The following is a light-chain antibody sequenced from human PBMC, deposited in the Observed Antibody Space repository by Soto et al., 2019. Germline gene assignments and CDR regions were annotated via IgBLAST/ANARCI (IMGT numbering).Light chain of an antibody. CDR3: QQRSDWPPGIT. J-gene: IGKJ3*01. Sequence: EIVLTQSPATLSLSPGERATLSCRASQSVSSYLAWYQQKPGQAPRLLIYDASIRATGIPARFSGSGAGTDFTLTLSSLEPQDFAFYYDQQRSDWPPGITFGPGTKVDIK. CDR1: QSVSSY. V-gene: IGKV3-11*01. CDR2: DAS.